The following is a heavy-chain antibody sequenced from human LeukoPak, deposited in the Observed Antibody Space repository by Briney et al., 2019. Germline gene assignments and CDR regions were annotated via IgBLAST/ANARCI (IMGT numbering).Heavy chain of an antibody. J-gene: IGHJ4*02. CDR3: AREDPLTAHFDY. CDR2: IHYSGAT. Sequence: SETLSLTCTVSGVSVDSRYWSWVRQPPEKGLEWIGYIHYSGATNYNPSLKSRVSISIDTPRNHFSLSLSSVTAADTAVYYCAREDPLTAHFDYWGQGTLVTVSS. D-gene: IGHD2-21*02. V-gene: IGHV4-59*02. CDR1: GVSVDSRY.